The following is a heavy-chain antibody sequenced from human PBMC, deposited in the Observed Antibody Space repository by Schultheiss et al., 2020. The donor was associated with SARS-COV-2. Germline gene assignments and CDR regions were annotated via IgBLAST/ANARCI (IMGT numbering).Heavy chain of an antibody. J-gene: IGHJ6*03. D-gene: IGHD6-19*01. CDR3: GREGVKQFLYYYYYMDV. Sequence: SETLSLTCTVSGDSISSYYWSWIRQPPGKGLEWIGYIYYSGSTNYNPSLKSRVTISVDTSKNQFSLQLNSVTPEDTAVYYCGREGVKQFLYYYYYMDVWGKGSTGTVAS. CDR2: IYYSGST. CDR1: GDSISSYY. V-gene: IGHV4-59*12.